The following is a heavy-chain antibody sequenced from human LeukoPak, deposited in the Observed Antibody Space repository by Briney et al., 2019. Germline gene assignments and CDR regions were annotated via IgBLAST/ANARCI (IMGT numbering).Heavy chain of an antibody. J-gene: IGHJ3*02. V-gene: IGHV3-23*01. D-gene: IGHD1-26*01. Sequence: GGSLRLSCAASGFTFSNYAMSWVRQAPGKGLEWVSAISGGGDSSYYADSVKGRFTISRDRSKSTLYLQMNSLRAEDTAVYYCARGGSYLSAFDIWGQGTMVTVSS. CDR1: GFTFSNYA. CDR2: ISGGGDSS. CDR3: ARGGSYLSAFDI.